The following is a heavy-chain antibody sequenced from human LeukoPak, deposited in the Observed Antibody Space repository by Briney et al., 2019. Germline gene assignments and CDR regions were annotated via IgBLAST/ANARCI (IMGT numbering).Heavy chain of an antibody. V-gene: IGHV3-53*04. J-gene: IGHJ4*02. CDR1: GFTVSSNY. CDR3: AKRMDTAMGIFDY. Sequence: PGGSLRLSCAASGFTVSSNYMSWVRQAPGKGLEWVSVIYSGGSTYYADSVKGRFTISRHNSKNTLYLQMNSLRAEDTAVYYCAKRMDTAMGIFDYWGQGTLVTVSS. D-gene: IGHD5-18*01. CDR2: IYSGGST.